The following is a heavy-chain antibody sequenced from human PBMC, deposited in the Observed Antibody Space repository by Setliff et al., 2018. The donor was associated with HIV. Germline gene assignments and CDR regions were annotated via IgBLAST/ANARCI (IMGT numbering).Heavy chain of an antibody. CDR3: ATSSFYDILTAPTPGVFDI. D-gene: IGHD3-9*01. CDR1: GYSLTELS. CDR2: FDPEDNET. Sequence: ASVKVSCKVSGYSLTELSIHWVRQAPGEGLEWMGGFDPEDNETVYAEKFQGRVTMTEDTSPDTAYMALSSLISEDTAMYYCATSSFYDILTAPTPGVFDIWGQGTMVTVSS. V-gene: IGHV1-24*01. J-gene: IGHJ3*02.